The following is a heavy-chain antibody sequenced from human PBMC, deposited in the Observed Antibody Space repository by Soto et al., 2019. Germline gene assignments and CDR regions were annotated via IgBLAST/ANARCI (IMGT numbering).Heavy chain of an antibody. CDR3: AKAFGTYYFEY. CDR1: GCTFISYA. V-gene: IGHV3-23*01. J-gene: IGHJ4*01. Sequence: GGSLRLSCVASGCTFISYAMRWVRQAPGKGLEWVSAIGSSGATTYYADSVKGRFTISRDNSKNTVYLQMNSLRAEDTAVYYCAKAFGTYYFEYWGQGTVVTVSS. D-gene: IGHD3-10*01. CDR2: IGSSGATT.